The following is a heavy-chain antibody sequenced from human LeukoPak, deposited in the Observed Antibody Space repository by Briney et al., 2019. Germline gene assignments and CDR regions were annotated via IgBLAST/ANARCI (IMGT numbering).Heavy chain of an antibody. CDR1: GYSFTSYW. V-gene: IGHV5-51*01. CDR2: IYPGESDT. D-gene: IGHD3-22*01. J-gene: IGHJ6*03. CDR3: ARHLVVENGYYYHYMDV. Sequence: GEPLKISCKGSGYSFTSYWIGWGRQMPGKGLEWGGVIYPGESDTRYSPSFQGQVTISPDQSITTAYLQWSSLTASAPAMYYCARHLVVENGYYYHYMDVWGKGTTVTVSS.